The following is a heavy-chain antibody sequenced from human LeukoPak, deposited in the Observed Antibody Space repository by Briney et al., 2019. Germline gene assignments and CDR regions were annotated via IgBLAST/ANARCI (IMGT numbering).Heavy chain of an antibody. CDR3: ARDLGYTYGDYFDY. CDR2: IRGDNGNT. Sequence: GASVKVSCRASGYTFSNYGFSWVRQAPGQGLEWMEWIRGDNGNTHYLQKLQGRVTMTTDTSTSTVYMELRSLRSDDTAVYYCARDLGYTYGDYFDYWGQGTLVTVSS. D-gene: IGHD5-18*01. CDR1: GYTFSNYG. V-gene: IGHV1-18*01. J-gene: IGHJ4*02.